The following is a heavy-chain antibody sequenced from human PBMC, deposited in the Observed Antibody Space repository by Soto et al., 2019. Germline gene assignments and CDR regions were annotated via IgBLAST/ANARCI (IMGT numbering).Heavy chain of an antibody. CDR3: ARDMKRGYSYGPSWEGDGMDV. J-gene: IGHJ6*02. Sequence: QVQLVESGGGVVQPGRSLRLSCAASGFTFSSYGMHWVRQAPGKGLEWVAVIWYDGSNKYYADSVKGRFTISRDNSKNTLYLQMNSLRAEDTAVYYCARDMKRGYSYGPSWEGDGMDVWGQGTTVTVSS. CDR1: GFTFSSYG. V-gene: IGHV3-33*01. CDR2: IWYDGSNK. D-gene: IGHD5-18*01.